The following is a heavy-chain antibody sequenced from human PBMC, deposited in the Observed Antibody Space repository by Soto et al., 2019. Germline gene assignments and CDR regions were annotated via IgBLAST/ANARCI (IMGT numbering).Heavy chain of an antibody. V-gene: IGHV4-59*01. D-gene: IGHD2-15*01. Sequence: LSLTCTVSGGSISSYYWSWIRQPPGKGLEWIGYIYYSGSTNYNPSLTSRVTISVDTSKNQFSLKLSSVTAAATSVYYCAKRTSGSGNWYFDLWGRGTLVTVSS. J-gene: IGHJ2*01. CDR1: GGSISSYY. CDR3: AKRTSGSGNWYFDL. CDR2: IYYSGST.